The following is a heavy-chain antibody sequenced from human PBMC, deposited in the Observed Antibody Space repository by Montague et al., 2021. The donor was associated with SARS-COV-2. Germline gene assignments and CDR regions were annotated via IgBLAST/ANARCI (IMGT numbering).Heavy chain of an antibody. J-gene: IGHJ6*02. Sequence: SETLSLTRVVSGDSISTSDWWSWVRQPPGKGLQWIGEIFHSGSTNYNPSLKSRVTISVDKYKNHFSLKLTSVTVADTAIYYCVRHMMRKDRGAWVPYYYKGKDVWGQGTTVTVSS. CDR2: IFHSGST. CDR1: GDSISTSDW. CDR3: VRHMMRKDRGAWVPYYYKGKDV. D-gene: IGHD2-15*01. V-gene: IGHV4-4*02.